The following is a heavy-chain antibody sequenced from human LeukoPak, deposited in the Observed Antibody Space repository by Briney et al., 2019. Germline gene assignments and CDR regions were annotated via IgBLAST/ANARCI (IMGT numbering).Heavy chain of an antibody. J-gene: IGHJ4*02. D-gene: IGHD2-15*01. Sequence: PSETLSLTCTVSGGSISSSSYYWGWIRQPPGKGLEWIGSIYYSGSTYYKPSLKSRVTISVDTSKNQFSLKLSSVTAADTAVYYCVSIVVVVAVSHHWGQGTLVTVSS. CDR3: VSIVVVVAVSHH. CDR2: IYYSGST. CDR1: GGSISSSSYY. V-gene: IGHV4-39*07.